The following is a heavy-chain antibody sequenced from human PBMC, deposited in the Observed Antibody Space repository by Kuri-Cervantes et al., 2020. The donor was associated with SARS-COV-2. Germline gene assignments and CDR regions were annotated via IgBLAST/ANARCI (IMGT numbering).Heavy chain of an antibody. J-gene: IGHJ6*03. CDR3: ARLGGYQLPPYYYYYYYMDV. D-gene: IGHD2-2*01. Sequence: SVKVSCKVSGYTLTELSMHWVRQAPGKGLEWMGGIIPIFGTANYAQKFQGRVTITADESTSTAYMGLSSLRSEDTAVYYCARLGGYQLPPYYYYYYYMDVWGKGTTVTVSS. CDR1: GYTLTELS. CDR2: IIPIFGTA. V-gene: IGHV1-69*13.